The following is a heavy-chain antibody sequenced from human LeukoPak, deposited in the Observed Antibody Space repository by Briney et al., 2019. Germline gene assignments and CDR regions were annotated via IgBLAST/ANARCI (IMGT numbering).Heavy chain of an antibody. Sequence: ASVKVSCKVSGYTLTQLSMDWVRQAPGKGLEWVGGFDPEDGETIYAQKSQGRVTMTEDTSTDTAYMELSSLRSEDTAVYYCATESPITFGGVIVIWGQGTLVTVSS. CDR1: GYTLTQLS. D-gene: IGHD3-16*02. J-gene: IGHJ4*02. V-gene: IGHV1-24*01. CDR2: FDPEDGET. CDR3: ATESPITFGGVIVI.